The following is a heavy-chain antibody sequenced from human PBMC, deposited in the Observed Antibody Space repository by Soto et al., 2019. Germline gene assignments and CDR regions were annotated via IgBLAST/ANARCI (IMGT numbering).Heavy chain of an antibody. J-gene: IGHJ6*02. V-gene: IGHV1-24*01. D-gene: IGHD3-10*01. CDR1: GYTLTELS. CDR3: ATSTDGSGRPYYYYYGMDV. CDR2: FDPEDGET. Sequence: GASVKVSCKVSGYTLTELSMHWVRQAPGKGLEWMGGFDPEDGETIYAQKFQGRVTMTEDTSTDTAYMELSSLRSEDTAVYCCATSTDGSGRPYYYYYGMDVWGQGTTVTVSS.